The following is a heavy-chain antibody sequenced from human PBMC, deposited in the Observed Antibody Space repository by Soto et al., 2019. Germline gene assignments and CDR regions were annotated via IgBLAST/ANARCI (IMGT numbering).Heavy chain of an antibody. V-gene: IGHV3-23*01. CDR3: AKRGIFGANDY. CDR2: VSGGGGGT. D-gene: IGHD3-3*01. J-gene: IGHJ4*02. Sequence: EVQLLESGGGLVQPGGSLRLSCAASGFTFSSYDMTWVRQPPGKGLEWVSTVSGGGGGTYYADSVKGRFTISRDNSKNTLYRQMNSLRAEDTAVYYCAKRGIFGANDYWGQGTLLTVSS. CDR1: GFTFSSYD.